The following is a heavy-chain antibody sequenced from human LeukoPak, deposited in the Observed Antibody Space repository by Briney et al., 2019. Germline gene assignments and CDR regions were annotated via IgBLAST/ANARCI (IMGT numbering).Heavy chain of an antibody. Sequence: SQTLSLTCTVSGGSISSGDYYWSWIRQPPGKGLEWIGYIYYSGSTYYNPSLKSRVTISIDTSRNQFSLKLSSVTAADTAVYYCARENTRSRGGDYWGQGTLVTVSS. D-gene: IGHD3-10*01. CDR3: ARENTRSRGGDY. J-gene: IGHJ4*02. CDR2: IYYSGST. V-gene: IGHV4-30-4*08. CDR1: GGSISSGDYY.